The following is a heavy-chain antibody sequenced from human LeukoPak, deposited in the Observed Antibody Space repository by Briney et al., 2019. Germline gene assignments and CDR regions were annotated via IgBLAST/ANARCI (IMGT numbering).Heavy chain of an antibody. J-gene: IGHJ4*02. CDR2: IRSKAYGGTT. CDR1: GFTFSNAW. Sequence: GGSLRLSCAASGFTFSNAWMSWFRQAPGKGLEWVGFIRSKAYGGTTEYAASVKGRFTISRDDSKSIAYLQMNSLKTEDTAVYYCTRTHIAAAFFDYWGQGTLVTVSS. D-gene: IGHD6-13*01. V-gene: IGHV3-49*03. CDR3: TRTHIAAAFFDY.